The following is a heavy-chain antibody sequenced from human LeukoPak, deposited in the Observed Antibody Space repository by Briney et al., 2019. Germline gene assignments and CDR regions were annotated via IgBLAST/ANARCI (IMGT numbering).Heavy chain of an antibody. CDR1: GYSISSGYY. CDR3: ARGPLLNYCSSTSCYIGGVFDP. V-gene: IGHV4-38-2*02. J-gene: IGHJ5*02. D-gene: IGHD2-2*02. CDR2: IYHSGST. Sequence: SETLSLTCTVSGYSISSGYYWGWIRQPPGKGLEWIGSIYHSGSTYYNPSLKSRVTISVDTSKNQFSLKLSSVTAADTAVYYCARGPLLNYCSSTSCYIGGVFDPWGQGTLVTVSS.